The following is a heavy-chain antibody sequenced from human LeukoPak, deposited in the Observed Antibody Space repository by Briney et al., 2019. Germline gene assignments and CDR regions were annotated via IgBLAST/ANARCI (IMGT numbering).Heavy chain of an antibody. V-gene: IGHV4-38-2*01. CDR3: ERHGGAHYDILTGRFDY. Sequence: KPSETLSLTCAVSGYSISSGYYWGWIRQPPGKGLEWCGSIYHGGTTYYNPSLKRRVTISVDTSKTQFSLALSSVTAADTAVYYCERHGGAHYDILTGRFDYWGQGTLVTVSS. CDR1: GYSISSGYY. CDR2: IYHGGTT. D-gene: IGHD3-9*01. J-gene: IGHJ4*02.